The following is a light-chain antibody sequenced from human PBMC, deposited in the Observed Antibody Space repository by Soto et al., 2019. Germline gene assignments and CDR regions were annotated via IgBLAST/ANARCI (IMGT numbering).Light chain of an antibody. CDR1: GSDIGNYNL. CDR3: CSYAGSSLWM. V-gene: IGLV2-23*02. CDR2: EVN. J-gene: IGLJ3*02. Sequence: QSALTQPAAVSGSLGQSITISCSGSGSDIGNYNLVSWYQQQPGKVPRLIIYEVNKGPSGVSNRFSGSRSGNTASLTISDLQPDDECLYYCCSYAGSSLWMFGGGTKLTVL.